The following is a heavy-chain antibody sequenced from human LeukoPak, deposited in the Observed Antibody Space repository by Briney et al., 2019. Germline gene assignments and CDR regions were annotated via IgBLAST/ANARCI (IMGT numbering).Heavy chain of an antibody. CDR2: ISDSGDST. CDR3: AKEGFDY. J-gene: IGHJ4*02. V-gene: IGHV3-23*01. Sequence: PGESLRLSCAASGFIFDNYAMNWVRQPPRKGMEWVSGISDSGDSTYYADSVKGRFTISRDNSKNTLYVQMNSLRAEDTAIYYCAKEGFDYWGQGTLVTVSP. CDR1: GFIFDNYA.